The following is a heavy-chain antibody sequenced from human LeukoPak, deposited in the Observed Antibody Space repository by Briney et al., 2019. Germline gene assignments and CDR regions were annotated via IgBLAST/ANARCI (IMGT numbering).Heavy chain of an antibody. D-gene: IGHD2-15*01. J-gene: IGHJ6*02. CDR2: ISNNEDTT. V-gene: IGHV3-64*02. Sequence: GGSLRLSCAASGFTFTAHAMHWVRQAPGKGLEYVSTISNNEDTTYYADSVKGRFTISRYKSKNTLYLQMRSLRAADMSVYYCVRGRGVSSYDAMDVWGRGTTVTVSS. CDR1: GFTFTAHA. CDR3: VRGRGVSSYDAMDV.